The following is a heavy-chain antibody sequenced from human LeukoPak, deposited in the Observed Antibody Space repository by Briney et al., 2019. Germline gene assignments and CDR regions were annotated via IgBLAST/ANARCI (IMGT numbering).Heavy chain of an antibody. CDR1: GYTFTGYY. Sequence: ASVKVSCKASGYTFTGYYMHWVRQAPGQGLEWMGRINPNSGGKNSAQKFQGRVTMTRDTSISTAYMELSRLRSDDTAVYYCARGRAGGLLQPIDYWGQGTLVTVSS. CDR3: ARGRAGGLLQPIDY. CDR2: INPNSGGK. J-gene: IGHJ4*02. V-gene: IGHV1-2*06. D-gene: IGHD1-26*01.